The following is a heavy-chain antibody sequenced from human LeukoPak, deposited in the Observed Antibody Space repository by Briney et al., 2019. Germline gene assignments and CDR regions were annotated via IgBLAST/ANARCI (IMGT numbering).Heavy chain of an antibody. CDR3: ARDLSGRDVWDY. J-gene: IGHJ4*02. V-gene: IGHV3-33*05. CDR1: GFTFNSHA. Sequence: PGRSLRLSCAASGFTFNSHAMHWVRQAPGKGLEWVAFISYEGSTEYYAESVKGRFTVSRDNSKNTLYLQVNSLRAEDTAVYYCARDLSGRDVWDYWGQGTLVSVSS. CDR2: ISYEGSTE. D-gene: IGHD1-26*01.